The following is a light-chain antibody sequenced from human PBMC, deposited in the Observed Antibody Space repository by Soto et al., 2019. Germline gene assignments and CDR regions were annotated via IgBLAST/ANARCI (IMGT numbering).Light chain of an antibody. CDR1: QSITNF. J-gene: IGKJ5*01. CDR2: EEY. Sequence: DIPMTQSPSSLSASVGDRVTITCRASQSITNFLHWYQQKPGKAPKLLIFEEYNLESGVPSRFSGTGSGTDFTLTISSLQPEDFATYYCQQSYSAPITFGQGTRVEIK. CDR3: QQSYSAPIT. V-gene: IGKV1-39*01.